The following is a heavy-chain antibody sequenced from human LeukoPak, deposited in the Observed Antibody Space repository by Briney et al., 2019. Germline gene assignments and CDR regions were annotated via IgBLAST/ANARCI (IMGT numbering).Heavy chain of an antibody. D-gene: IGHD5-24*01. J-gene: IGHJ5*02. V-gene: IGHV4-4*02. Sequence: SETLSLTCAVSGGSISSSNWWSWVRQPPGKGLEWIGEINHSGSTNYNPSLKSRVTISVDTSKNQFSLKLSSVTAADTAVYYCARGPGGYNFNWFDPWGQGTLVTVSS. CDR2: INHSGST. CDR3: ARGPGGYNFNWFDP. CDR1: GGSISSSNW.